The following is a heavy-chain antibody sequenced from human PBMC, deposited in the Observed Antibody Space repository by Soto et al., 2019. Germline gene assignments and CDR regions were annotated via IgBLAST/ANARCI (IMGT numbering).Heavy chain of an antibody. J-gene: IGHJ4*02. CDR1: GFTFSSYA. V-gene: IGHV3-64*01. CDR3: ARGPALYYFYY. Sequence: EVQLVESGGGLVQPGGSLRLSCAASGFTFSSYAMHWVRQAPGKGLEYVSAISSNGGSTYYANSVKGRFTISRDNSKNTLYLQMGTLRAEDMAVYYCARGPALYYFYYWVQGTLVTVSS. CDR2: ISSNGGST. D-gene: IGHD2-2*01.